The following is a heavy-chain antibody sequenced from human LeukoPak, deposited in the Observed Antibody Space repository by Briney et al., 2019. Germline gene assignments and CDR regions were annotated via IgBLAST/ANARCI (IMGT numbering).Heavy chain of an antibody. CDR3: ATYYDDSTPIGY. J-gene: IGHJ4*02. CDR1: GFTFSSYG. D-gene: IGHD3-22*01. CDR2: ISYDGSNK. V-gene: IGHV3-30*03. Sequence: GGSLRLSCAASGFTFSSYGMHWVRQAPGKGLEWVAVISYDGSNKYYADSVKGRFTISRDNSKNTLYLQMNSLRAEDTAVYYCATYYDDSTPIGYWGQGTLVTVSS.